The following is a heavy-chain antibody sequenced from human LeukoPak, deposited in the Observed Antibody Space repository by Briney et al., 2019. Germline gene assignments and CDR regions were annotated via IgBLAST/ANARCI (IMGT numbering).Heavy chain of an antibody. CDR2: ISSSNNYI. CDR1: GFTFSSYS. CDR3: ARGGWRGYCTSTSCYTTLGGAFDI. D-gene: IGHD2-2*02. J-gene: IGHJ3*02. Sequence: PGGSLRLSCAASGFTFSSYSMTWVRQAPGKGLEWVSSISSSNNYIYDADAVKGRFTISRDNAKNSLYLQMNSLRAEDTAVYYCARGGWRGYCTSTSCYTTLGGAFDIWGQGTMVAVSS. V-gene: IGHV3-21*01.